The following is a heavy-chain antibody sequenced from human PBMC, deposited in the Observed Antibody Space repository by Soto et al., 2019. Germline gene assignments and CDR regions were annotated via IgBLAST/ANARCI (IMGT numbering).Heavy chain of an antibody. V-gene: IGHV1-69*13. CDR2: IIPIFGTA. D-gene: IGHD2-8*01. Sequence: AVKVSCKASGGTFSSYAISWVRQAPGQGLEWMGGIIPIFGTANYAQKFQGRVTITADESTSTAYMELSSLRSEDTAVYYCAGSSYCTNGVCYLYFDYWGQGTLVTVSS. J-gene: IGHJ4*02. CDR3: AGSSYCTNGVCYLYFDY. CDR1: GGTFSSYA.